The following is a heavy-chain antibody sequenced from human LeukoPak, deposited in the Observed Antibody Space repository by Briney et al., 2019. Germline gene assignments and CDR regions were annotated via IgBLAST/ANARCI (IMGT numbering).Heavy chain of an antibody. V-gene: IGHV3-23*01. CDR1: GFTFSNYA. Sequence: GGSLRLSCTASGFTFSNYALSWVRQAPGRGLEWVVSGSGANTYYADSVKGRFTISRDNSKNTLYLQMNSLRAEDTAVYYCATIAAAGEMQHWGQGTPVTVSS. J-gene: IGHJ1*01. D-gene: IGHD6-13*01. CDR2: SGSGANT. CDR3: ATIAAAGEMQH.